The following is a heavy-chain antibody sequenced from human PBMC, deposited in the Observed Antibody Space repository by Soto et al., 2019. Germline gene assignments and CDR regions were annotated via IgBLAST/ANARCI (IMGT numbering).Heavy chain of an antibody. Sequence: SETLSLTCTVSGGSISSYYWSWIRQPPGKGLEWIGYIYYSGSTNYNPSLKSRVTISVDTSKNQFSLKLSSVTAADTAVYYCARVGIAAAGPHFDYWGQGTLVTVSS. CDR1: GGSISSYY. V-gene: IGHV4-59*01. CDR2: IYYSGST. J-gene: IGHJ4*02. CDR3: ARVGIAAAGPHFDY. D-gene: IGHD6-13*01.